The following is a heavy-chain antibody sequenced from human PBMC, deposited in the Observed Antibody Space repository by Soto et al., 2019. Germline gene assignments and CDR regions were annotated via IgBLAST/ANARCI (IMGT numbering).Heavy chain of an antibody. CDR3: ARKGVTMGRGVTSFGVDYYYYYGMDV. V-gene: IGHV1-3*01. D-gene: IGHD3-10*01. Sequence: VASVKVSCKASGYTFTSYAMHWVRQAPGQRLEWLGWINAGNGNTKYSQKFQGRVTITRDTSASTAYMELSSLRSEDTAVYYCARKGVTMGRGVTSFGVDYYYYYGMDVWGQGTTVTVSS. J-gene: IGHJ6*02. CDR2: INAGNGNT. CDR1: GYTFTSYA.